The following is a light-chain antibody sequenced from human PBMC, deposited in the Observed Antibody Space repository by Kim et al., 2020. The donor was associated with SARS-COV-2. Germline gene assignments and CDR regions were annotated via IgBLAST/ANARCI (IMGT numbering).Light chain of an antibody. Sequence: QSITISCTGNSSDVGGYNYVSWYQQHPGKAPKLMIYDVSHRPSGVSNRFSGSKSGNTASLTISGLQAEDEADYYCSSYTSSSTLGVFGGGTKLTVL. V-gene: IGLV2-14*03. J-gene: IGLJ2*01. CDR1: SSDVGGYNY. CDR2: DVS. CDR3: SSYTSSSTLGV.